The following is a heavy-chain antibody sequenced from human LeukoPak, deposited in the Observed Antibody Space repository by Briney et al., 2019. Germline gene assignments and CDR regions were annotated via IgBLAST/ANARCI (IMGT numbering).Heavy chain of an antibody. CDR3: AKDYNNGFDY. CDR2: IRYDGSTK. CDR1: GISFSGYG. Sequence: GGSLRLSCAASGISFSGYGMHWVRQAPGQGLEWVTFIRYDGSTKSYADSVKGRFTIARDNSKNTLYLQMNSLRAEDTAVYFCAKDYNNGFDYWGQGALVTVSS. D-gene: IGHD1-14*01. J-gene: IGHJ4*02. V-gene: IGHV3-30*02.